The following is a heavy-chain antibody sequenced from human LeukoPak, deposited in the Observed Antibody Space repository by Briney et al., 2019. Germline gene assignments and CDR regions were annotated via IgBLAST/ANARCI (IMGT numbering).Heavy chain of an antibody. CDR3: ARHRGSGYPYFDY. Sequence: SETLSLTCAVSGVSISPYYWSWIRQPPGKGLEWIGYIYYSRNTNYNPSLKSRVTISVDTSKNHFSLKLSSLTAADTAVYYCARHRGSGYPYFDYWGQGTLVTVSS. D-gene: IGHD3-22*01. CDR1: GVSISPYY. V-gene: IGHV4-59*01. J-gene: IGHJ4*02. CDR2: IYYSRNT.